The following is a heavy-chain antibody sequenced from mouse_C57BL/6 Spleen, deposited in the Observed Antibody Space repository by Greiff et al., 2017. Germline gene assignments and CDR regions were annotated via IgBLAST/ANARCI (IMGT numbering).Heavy chain of an antibody. J-gene: IGHJ4*01. Sequence: QVQLQQSGAELAKPGASVKLSCKASGYTFTSYWMHWVKQRPGQGLEWIGYINPSSGYTKYNQKFKDKATLTADKSSSTAYMQLSSLTYEDSAVYYCLNWDVEDYYAMGYWGQGTSVTVSS. CDR3: LNWDVEDYYAMGY. CDR1: GYTFTSYW. D-gene: IGHD4-1*02. CDR2: INPSSGYT. V-gene: IGHV1-7*01.